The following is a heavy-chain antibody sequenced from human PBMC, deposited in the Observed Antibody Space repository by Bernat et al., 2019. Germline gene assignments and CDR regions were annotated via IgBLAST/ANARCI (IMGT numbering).Heavy chain of an antibody. Sequence: EVQLVESGGGLVQPGGSLRLSCAASGFTFSSYSMNWVRQAPGKGLEWVSYISSSSSTIYYADSVKGRFTISRDNAKNSLYLQMNSLRAEDTAVYYCARLVSRYFDWQLTYYYYGMDVWGQGTTVTVSS. D-gene: IGHD3-9*01. CDR3: ARLVSRYFDWQLTYYYYGMDV. J-gene: IGHJ6*02. CDR1: GFTFSSYS. V-gene: IGHV3-48*01. CDR2: ISSSSSTI.